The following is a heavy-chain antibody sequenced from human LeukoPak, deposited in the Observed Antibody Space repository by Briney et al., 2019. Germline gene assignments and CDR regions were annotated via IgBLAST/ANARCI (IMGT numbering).Heavy chain of an antibody. V-gene: IGHV3-23*01. CDR1: GLTFCSHA. CDR3: AKDQYGIQLWL. CDR2: ISGTGGST. Sequence: PGGSLRLSCAASGLTFCSHAMSWFRQAPGKGLECASAISGTGGSTYYADAVKGRFTISRDNSKNTLYLQMISLRAEDTAVYYCAKDQYGIQLWLWGQGTLVTVSS. D-gene: IGHD5-18*01. J-gene: IGHJ4*02.